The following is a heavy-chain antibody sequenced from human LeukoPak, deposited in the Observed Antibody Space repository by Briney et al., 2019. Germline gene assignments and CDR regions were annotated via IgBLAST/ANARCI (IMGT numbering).Heavy chain of an antibody. CDR3: ARDHQDYFDY. V-gene: IGHV3-23*01. J-gene: IGHJ4*02. Sequence: GGSLRLSCAASGFTFSSYAMSWVRQAPGKGLEWVSAISGSGGSTYYADSVKGRFTISRDNAKNSLYLQMNSLRAEDTAVYYCARDHQDYFDYWGQGTLVTVSS. CDR1: GFTFSSYA. CDR2: ISGSGGST.